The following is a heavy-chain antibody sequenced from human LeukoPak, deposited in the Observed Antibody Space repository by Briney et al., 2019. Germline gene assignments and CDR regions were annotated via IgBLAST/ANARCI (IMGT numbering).Heavy chain of an antibody. CDR2: IYYSGST. Sequence: SETLSLTCTVSGGSISSSSYYWGWIRQPPGKGLEWIGSIYYSGSTYYNPSLKSRVTISVDTSKNQFSLKLSSVTAADTAVYYCARTNILTGYLYWGQGILVTVSS. CDR1: GGSISSSSYY. CDR3: ARTNILTGYLY. J-gene: IGHJ4*02. V-gene: IGHV4-39*01. D-gene: IGHD3-9*01.